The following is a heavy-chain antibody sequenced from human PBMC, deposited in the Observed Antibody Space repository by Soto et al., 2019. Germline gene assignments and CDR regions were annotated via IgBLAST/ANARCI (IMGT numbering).Heavy chain of an antibody. Sequence: GESLKISCKGSGYSFTNYWIGWVRQMPGKGLEWMGTIYLGDSDTRYSPSFQGRVTISADKSISAAYLQWGSLKASDTAMYYCARANVRNAGFFAITSFDPWGQGTLVTVSS. CDR1: GYSFTNYW. CDR3: ARANVRNAGFFAITSFDP. V-gene: IGHV5-51*01. CDR2: IYLGDSDT. J-gene: IGHJ5*02. D-gene: IGHD3-10*02.